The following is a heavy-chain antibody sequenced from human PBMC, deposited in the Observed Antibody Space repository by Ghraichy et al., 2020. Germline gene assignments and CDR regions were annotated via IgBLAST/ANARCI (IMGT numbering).Heavy chain of an antibody. Sequence: SETLSLTCTVSGGSISSSSYYWGWIRQPPGKGLEWIGSIYYSGSTYYNPSLKSRVTISVDTSKNQLSLKLSSVTAADTAVYYCARLDFSSGWYVGDWYFDLWGRGTLVTVSS. CDR1: GGSISSSSYY. V-gene: IGHV4-39*01. CDR2: IYYSGST. CDR3: ARLDFSSGWYVGDWYFDL. D-gene: IGHD6-19*01. J-gene: IGHJ2*01.